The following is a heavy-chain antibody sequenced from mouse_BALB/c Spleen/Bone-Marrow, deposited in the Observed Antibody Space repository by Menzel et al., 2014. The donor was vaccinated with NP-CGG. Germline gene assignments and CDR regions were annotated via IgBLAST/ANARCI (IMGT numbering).Heavy chain of an antibody. J-gene: IGHJ2*01. CDR3: TRGGSSPYYFDY. CDR1: GYTFTSYW. CDR2: IYPSDSYT. V-gene: IGHV1-69*02. D-gene: IGHD1-1*01. Sequence: VQLQQSGAELVRPGASVKLSCKASGYTFTSYWINWVKQRPGRGLEWIGNIYPSDSYTNYNQKFKDKATLTVDKSSTTAYMQLSSPTSEDSAVYYCTRGGSSPYYFDYWGQGSTLTVSS.